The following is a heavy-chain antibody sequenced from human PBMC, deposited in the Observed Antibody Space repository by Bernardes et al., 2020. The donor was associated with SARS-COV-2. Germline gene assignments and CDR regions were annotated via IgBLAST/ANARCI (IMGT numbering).Heavy chain of an antibody. J-gene: IGHJ4*02. Sequence: FLPPPCASSCFSLCSYWLYLGQPAPGKGAVWGSRHNVGGGTVTHADSVKGRFTISSDNAKNMVYLQMNSLRVEDTAVYYCVRGPSDGHGRFEYWGQGSLVTVSS. CDR2: HNVGGGTV. CDR3: VRGPSDGHGRFEY. CDR1: CFSLCSYW. V-gene: IGHV3-74*01.